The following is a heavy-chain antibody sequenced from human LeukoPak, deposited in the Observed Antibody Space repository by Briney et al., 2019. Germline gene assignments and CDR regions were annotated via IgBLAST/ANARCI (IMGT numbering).Heavy chain of an antibody. Sequence: SVKVSCKASGGTFSSYAISWVRQAPGQGLEWMGGIIPIIGTANYAQKFQGRVTITADESTSTAYMELSSLRSEDTAVYYCARDLGLGDILTGDAFDIWGQGTVVTVSS. CDR2: IIPIIGTA. J-gene: IGHJ3*02. CDR3: ARDLGLGDILTGDAFDI. V-gene: IGHV1-69*01. D-gene: IGHD3-9*01. CDR1: GGTFSSYA.